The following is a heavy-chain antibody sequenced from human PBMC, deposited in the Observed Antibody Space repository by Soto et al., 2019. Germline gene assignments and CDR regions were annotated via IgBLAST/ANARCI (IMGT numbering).Heavy chain of an antibody. CDR3: AKDKAYRTYYYGSGYNGYFDY. D-gene: IGHD3-10*01. CDR1: GFTFSSYG. Sequence: GGSLRLSCAASGFTFSSYGMHWVRQSPGKGLEWVAVISYDGSNKYYADSVKGRFTISRDNSKNTLYLQMNSLRAEDTAVYYCAKDKAYRTYYYGSGYNGYFDYWGQGTLVTVSS. J-gene: IGHJ4*02. V-gene: IGHV3-30*18. CDR2: ISYDGSNK.